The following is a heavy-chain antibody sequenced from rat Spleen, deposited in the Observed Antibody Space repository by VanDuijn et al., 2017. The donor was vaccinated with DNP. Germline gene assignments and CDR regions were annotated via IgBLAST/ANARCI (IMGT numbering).Heavy chain of an antibody. CDR2: ISYSGST. CDR1: GYSITSDY. Sequence: EVQLQESGSGLVKPSQSLSLTCSVTGYSITSDYWGWIRKFPGNKMEWIGHISYSGSTNYNPSLKSRLSITRDTSKNHFLLHLNSVTTEDTATYYCARWTRYFDYWGQGIMVTVSS. CDR3: ARWTRYFDY. V-gene: IGHV3-1*01. D-gene: IGHD1-7*01. J-gene: IGHJ2*01.